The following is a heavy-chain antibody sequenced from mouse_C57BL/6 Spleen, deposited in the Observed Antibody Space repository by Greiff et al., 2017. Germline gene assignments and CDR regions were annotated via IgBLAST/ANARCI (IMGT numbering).Heavy chain of an antibody. Sequence: VQLVESGAELVRPGTSVKVSCKASGYAFTNYLIEWVKQRPGQGLEWIGVINPGSGGTNYNEKFKGKATLTADKSSSTAYMQLSSLTSEDSAVYFCARDNYGYWYFDVWGTGTTVTVSS. V-gene: IGHV1-54*01. J-gene: IGHJ1*03. D-gene: IGHD1-1*02. CDR1: GYAFTNYL. CDR3: ARDNYGYWYFDV. CDR2: INPGSGGT.